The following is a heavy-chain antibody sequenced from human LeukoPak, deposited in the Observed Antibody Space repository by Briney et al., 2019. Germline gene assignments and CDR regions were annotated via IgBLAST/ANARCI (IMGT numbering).Heavy chain of an antibody. CDR2: VASSGTTK. D-gene: IGHD6-19*01. CDR1: GFSFNTYE. J-gene: IGHJ4*02. CDR3: ARGGWHYVFNY. Sequence: GGSLRLSCAASGFSFNTYEMNWVRQAPGKGLEWISYVASSGTTKYYADSVQGRFTIPRDNAKNSLYLQMNSLRVDDTAVYYCARGGWHYVFNYWGQGTLVTVSS. V-gene: IGHV3-48*03.